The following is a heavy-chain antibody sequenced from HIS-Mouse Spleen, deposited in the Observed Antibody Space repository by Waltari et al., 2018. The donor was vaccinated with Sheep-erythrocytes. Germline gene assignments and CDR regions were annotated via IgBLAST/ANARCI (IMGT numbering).Heavy chain of an antibody. Sequence: EVQLVESGGGLVKPGGSLRLSCAASGFTLRSYSLNWVRQAPGKGLEWVSSISSSSSYIYYADSVKGRFTISRDNAKNSLYLQMNSLRAEDTAVYYCARDTGTDAFDIWGQGTMVTVSS. CDR2: ISSSSSYI. D-gene: IGHD1-1*01. V-gene: IGHV3-21*01. CDR1: GFTLRSYS. CDR3: ARDTGTDAFDI. J-gene: IGHJ3*02.